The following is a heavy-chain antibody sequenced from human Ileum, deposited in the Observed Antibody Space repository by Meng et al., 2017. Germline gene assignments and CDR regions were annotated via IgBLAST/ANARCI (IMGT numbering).Heavy chain of an antibody. Sequence: QVLLVESGGVVVQPVRSLRLSCVASGFTFRVYGIHGVRRAPGMGLEWLAVISYDGNDKYYTDSVKGRITISRDNSKNTVYLQMDSLRPEDTAMYYCAKDPAGRSGKFWADNWFDSWGQGTLVTVSS. CDR2: ISYDGNDK. CDR3: AKDPAGRSGKFWADNWFDS. CDR1: GFTFRVYG. D-gene: IGHD3-16*01. V-gene: IGHV3-30*18. J-gene: IGHJ5*01.